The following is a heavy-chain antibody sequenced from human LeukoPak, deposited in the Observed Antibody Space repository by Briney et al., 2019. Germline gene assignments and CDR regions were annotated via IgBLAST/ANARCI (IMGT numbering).Heavy chain of an antibody. Sequence: PGGSLRLSCVTSGFTFSTYAMTWVRQAPGKGLEWVSVISGSGRSGTNYADSVKGRFTISRDNSKNTLYLQMNSLRAEDTAVYYCAKTTVVPPDGNFDYWGQGTLVTVSS. CDR1: GFTFSTYA. J-gene: IGHJ4*02. D-gene: IGHD4-23*01. V-gene: IGHV3-23*01. CDR2: ISGSGRSGT. CDR3: AKTTVVPPDGNFDY.